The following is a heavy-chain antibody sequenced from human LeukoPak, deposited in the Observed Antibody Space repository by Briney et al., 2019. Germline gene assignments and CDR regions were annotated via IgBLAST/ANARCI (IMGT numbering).Heavy chain of an antibody. CDR1: GYTFTSYG. J-gene: IGHJ3*02. CDR2: ISAYNGNT. Sequence: ASVKVSCKASGYTFTSYGISWVRQAPGQGLEWMGWISAYNGNTNYAQKLQGRVTMTTDTSTSTAYMELRSLRSDDTAVYYCARGRDYYDSSGYYYVGAFDIWGQGTMVTVSS. V-gene: IGHV1-18*01. CDR3: ARGRDYYDSSGYYYVGAFDI. D-gene: IGHD3-22*01.